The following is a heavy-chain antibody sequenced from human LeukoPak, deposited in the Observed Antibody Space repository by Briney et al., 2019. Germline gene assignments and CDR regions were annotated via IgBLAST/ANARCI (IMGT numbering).Heavy chain of an antibody. CDR3: ARHESEYYDSSGYVGY. CDR1: GGSFSAYY. J-gene: IGHJ4*02. D-gene: IGHD3-22*01. CDR2: INHSGST. Sequence: SETLSLTCAVYGGSFSAYYWSWIRQPPGKGLEWIGEINHSGSTNYNPSLKSRVTISIDTSKNQFSLKLSSVTAADTAVYYCARHESEYYDSSGYVGYWGQGTLVTVSS. V-gene: IGHV4-34*01.